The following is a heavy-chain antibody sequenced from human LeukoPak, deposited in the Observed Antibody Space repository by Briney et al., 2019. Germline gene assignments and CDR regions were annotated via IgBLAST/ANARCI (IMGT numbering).Heavy chain of an antibody. CDR1: GCTFRNYG. Sequence: APLKVSCKASGCTFRNYGISWVRQAPGQGLEWMGWISAYNGNTKYAQKLQGRVTMTTDTSTNTAYMELRSLRSDDTAVYYCARDTEWELNPDYFDYWGQGTLVTVCS. D-gene: IGHD1-26*01. J-gene: IGHJ4*02. CDR2: ISAYNGNT. CDR3: ARDTEWELNPDYFDY. V-gene: IGHV1-18*01.